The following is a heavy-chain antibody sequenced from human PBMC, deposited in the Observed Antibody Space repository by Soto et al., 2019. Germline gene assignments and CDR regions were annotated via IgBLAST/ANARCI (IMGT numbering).Heavy chain of an antibody. CDR3: ARGHLGITTTGTWYDFDY. D-gene: IGHD2-15*01. CDR1: GDSISSYY. CDR2: IYYSGRT. V-gene: IGHV4-59*01. J-gene: IGHJ4*02. Sequence: QVQLQESGPRLVKPSETLSLTCTVSGDSISSYYWTWIRHPPGKGLEYIGYIYYSGRTYYNPSLKSRVTISVDTSKNQCSLKLSSVTAADTAVYYCARGHLGITTTGTWYDFDYWGQGTLVTVSS.